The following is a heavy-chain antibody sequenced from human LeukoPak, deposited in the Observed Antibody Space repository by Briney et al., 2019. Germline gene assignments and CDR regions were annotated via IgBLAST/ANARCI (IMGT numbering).Heavy chain of an antibody. D-gene: IGHD5-18*01. CDR3: ARGDTAMPTDV. CDR2: IIPILGIA. V-gene: IGHV1-69*04. J-gene: IGHJ6*02. CDR1: GYTFTSYG. Sequence: ASVKVSCKASGYTFTSYGISWVRQAPGQGLEWMGRIIPILGIANYAQKFQGRVTITADKSTSTAYMELSSLRSEDTAVYYCARGDTAMPTDVWGQGTTVTVSS.